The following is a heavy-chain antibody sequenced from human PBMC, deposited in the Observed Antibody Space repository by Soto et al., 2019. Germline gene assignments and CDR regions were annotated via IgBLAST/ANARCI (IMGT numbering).Heavy chain of an antibody. CDR2: LYSSGSI. J-gene: IGHJ5*02. Sequence: SETLSLTCFVSGYSITAGGYYWSWIRHHPGKGLEWIGSLYSSGSIIYNPSLRSRVSISGDTSSNQFSMSLTSVTAADTARYYCARMYSSGSGWFHPWGQGTLVTVSS. D-gene: IGHD6-19*01. CDR3: ARMYSSGSGWFHP. V-gene: IGHV4-31*03. CDR1: GYSITAGGYY.